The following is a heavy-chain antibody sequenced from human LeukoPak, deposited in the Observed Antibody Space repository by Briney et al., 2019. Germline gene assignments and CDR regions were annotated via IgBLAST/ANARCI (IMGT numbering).Heavy chain of an antibody. J-gene: IGHJ6*02. Sequence: SETLSLTCAVYGGSFSGYYWSWIRQPPGKRLEWIGEINHSGSTNYNPSLKSRVTISVDTSTNQFSLKLSSVTAADTAVYYCARDGGYDSSGYHLLGLYYYGMDVWGQGTTVTVSS. CDR3: ARDGGYDSSGYHLLGLYYYGMDV. D-gene: IGHD3-22*01. CDR2: INHSGST. CDR1: GGSFSGYY. V-gene: IGHV4-34*01.